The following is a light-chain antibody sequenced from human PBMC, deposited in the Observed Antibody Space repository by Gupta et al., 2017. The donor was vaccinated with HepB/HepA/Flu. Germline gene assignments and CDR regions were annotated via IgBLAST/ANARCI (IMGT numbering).Light chain of an antibody. Sequence: DLQITPSPSFVSASVGDRVTITCRASQPVNIWLAWYQQKPGKAPTLLISAASSLQNGVPSRFSGSGSGTDFTLTITNLQPEDFATYFCQHTYSFPITFGQGTRLEIK. V-gene: IGKV1D-12*01. J-gene: IGKJ5*01. CDR1: QPVNIW. CDR3: QHTYSFPIT. CDR2: AAS.